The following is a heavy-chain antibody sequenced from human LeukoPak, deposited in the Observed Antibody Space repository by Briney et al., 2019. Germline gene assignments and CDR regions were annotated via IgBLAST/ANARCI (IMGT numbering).Heavy chain of an antibody. D-gene: IGHD1-26*01. Sequence: PGGSLRLSCAASGFAVSTNYLSWVRQAPGKGLEWVSVIYSDGSTYYTDSVKGRFTISRDNSKNTLYLQMNSLRPEDTAVCYCARDQRSESYYPWGWFDPWGQGTLVTVSS. J-gene: IGHJ5*02. CDR3: ARDQRSESYYPWGWFDP. CDR1: GFAVSTNY. V-gene: IGHV3-66*02. CDR2: IYSDGST.